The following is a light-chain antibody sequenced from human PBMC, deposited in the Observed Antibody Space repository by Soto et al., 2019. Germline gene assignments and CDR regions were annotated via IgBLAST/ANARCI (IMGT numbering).Light chain of an antibody. J-gene: IGKJ1*01. CDR1: QRVSSSY. CDR2: GAS. CDR3: QQYGSSPGT. V-gene: IGKV3-20*01. Sequence: EIVLTQSPGNLSLSPGERATLSCRASQRVSSSYLAWYQQKPGQAPRLLIYGASSRATGIPDRFSGSGSGTDFTLTISRLEPEDFAVYYCQQYGSSPGTFGQGTKVDIK.